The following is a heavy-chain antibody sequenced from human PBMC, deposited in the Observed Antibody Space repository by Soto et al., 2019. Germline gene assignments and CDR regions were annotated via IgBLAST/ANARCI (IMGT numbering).Heavy chain of an antibody. CDR3: ARDKDYDFWSGTFDP. CDR1: GYSISSGYY. J-gene: IGHJ5*02. V-gene: IGHV4-38-2*02. CDR2: IYHSGST. D-gene: IGHD3-3*01. Sequence: SETLSLTCAVSGYSISSGYYWGWIRQPPGKGLEWIGSIYHSGSTYYNPSLKSRVTISVDTSKNQFSLKLSSATAADTAVYYCARDKDYDFWSGTFDPWGQGTLVTVSS.